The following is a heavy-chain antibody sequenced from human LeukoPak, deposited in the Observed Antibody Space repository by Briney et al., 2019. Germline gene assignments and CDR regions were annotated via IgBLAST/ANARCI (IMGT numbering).Heavy chain of an antibody. CDR2: INHSGST. D-gene: IGHD5-24*01. Sequence: SETLSLTCAVYGGSFSGYYWSWIRQPPGKGLEWIGEINHSGSTNYNPSLKSRVTISVDTSKNQFSLKLSSVTAADTAVYYCARGRSDGYNPEHDYWGQGTLVTVSS. CDR3: ARGRSDGYNPEHDY. V-gene: IGHV4-34*01. J-gene: IGHJ4*02. CDR1: GGSFSGYY.